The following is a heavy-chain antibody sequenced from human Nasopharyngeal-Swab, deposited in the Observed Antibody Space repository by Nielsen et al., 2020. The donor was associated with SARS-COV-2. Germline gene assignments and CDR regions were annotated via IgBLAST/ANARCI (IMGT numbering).Heavy chain of an antibody. CDR3: ARENCGGDCYSPGYYYYGMDV. CDR1: GFTFSSYA. J-gene: IGHJ6*02. Sequence: GESLKISCAASGFTFSSYAMSWVRQAPGKGLEWVSYISSSSSTIYYADSVKGRFTISRDNAKNSLYLQMNSLRAEDTAVYYCARENCGGDCYSPGYYYYGMDVWGQGTTVTVSS. CDR2: ISSSSSTI. D-gene: IGHD2-21*01. V-gene: IGHV3-48*04.